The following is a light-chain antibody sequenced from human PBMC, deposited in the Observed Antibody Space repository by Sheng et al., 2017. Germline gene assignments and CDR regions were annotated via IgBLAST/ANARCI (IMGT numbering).Light chain of an antibody. Sequence: DTQLTQSPSSLSASVGDRVIITCRATLAISNFLNWYQHKPGTGPKLLIYAASSLQSGVPSRFSGSGSGTEFTLTINNVQPEDFATYFCQQSYSTPPITFGQGTRLEI. J-gene: IGKJ5*01. V-gene: IGKV1-39*01. CDR2: AAS. CDR1: LAISNF. CDR3: QQSYSTPPIT.